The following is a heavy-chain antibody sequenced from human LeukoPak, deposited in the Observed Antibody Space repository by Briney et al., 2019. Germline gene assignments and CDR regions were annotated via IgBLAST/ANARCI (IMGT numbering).Heavy chain of an antibody. CDR1: GGSISSYY. CDR3: ARELSWEQQLNLFDP. CDR2: IYTSGST. Sequence: PSETLSLTCTVSGGSISSYYWSWIRQPAGKGLEWIGRIYTSGSTNYNPSLKSRVTMSVDTSKNQFSLKLSSVTAADTAVYYCARELSWEQQLNLFDPWGQGTLVIVSS. D-gene: IGHD6-13*01. V-gene: IGHV4-4*07. J-gene: IGHJ5*02.